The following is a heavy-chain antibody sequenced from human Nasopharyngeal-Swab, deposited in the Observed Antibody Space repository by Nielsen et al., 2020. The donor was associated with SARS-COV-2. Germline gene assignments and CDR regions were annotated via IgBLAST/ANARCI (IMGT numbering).Heavy chain of an antibody. D-gene: IGHD4-17*01. CDR2: ISGSGGST. J-gene: IGHJ4*02. CDR1: GITFSSYA. Sequence: GALKISCAASGITFSSYAMSWVRQAPGKGLEWVSAISGSGGSTYYADSVKGRFTISRDNPKNTLYLQMNSLRAEDTAVYYCARENDYADEYYFDYWGQGTLVTVSS. CDR3: ARENDYADEYYFDY. V-gene: IGHV3-23*01.